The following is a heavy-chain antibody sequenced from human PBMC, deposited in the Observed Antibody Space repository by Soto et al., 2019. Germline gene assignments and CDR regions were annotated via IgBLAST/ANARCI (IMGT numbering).Heavy chain of an antibody. CDR1: GGSISSYY. Sequence: SETLSLTCTVSGGSISSYYWSWIRHPPGKGLEWIGYIYYSGSTNYNPSLKSRVTISVDTSKNQFSLKLSSVTAADTAVYYCARDNGYSYGYTLDHWGQGTLVT. CDR3: ARDNGYSYGYTLDH. V-gene: IGHV4-59*01. J-gene: IGHJ4*02. CDR2: IYYSGST. D-gene: IGHD5-18*01.